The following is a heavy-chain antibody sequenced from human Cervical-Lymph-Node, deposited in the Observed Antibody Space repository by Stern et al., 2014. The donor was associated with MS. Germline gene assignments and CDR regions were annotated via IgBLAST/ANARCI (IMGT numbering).Heavy chain of an antibody. CDR2: IYTSGST. J-gene: IGHJ4*02. CDR1: GGSISSGSYY. CDR3: ARNRYGGKREYYFDY. Sequence: QLQLQESGPGLVKPSQTLSLTCTVSGGSISSGSYYWSWIRQPAGKGLEWIGRIYTSGSTNYNPSLKSRVTISVDTSKNQFPLKLSSVTAADTAVYYCARNRYGGKREYYFDYWGQGTLVTVSS. D-gene: IGHD4-23*01. V-gene: IGHV4-61*02.